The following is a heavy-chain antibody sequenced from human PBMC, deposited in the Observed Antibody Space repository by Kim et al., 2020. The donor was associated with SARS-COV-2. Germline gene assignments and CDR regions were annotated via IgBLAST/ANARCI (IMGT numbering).Heavy chain of an antibody. V-gene: IGHV3-48*03. J-gene: IGHJ6*02. CDR3: ARDRPCITSFGVVIRDPLMDF. CDR2: ISSSGSTI. Sequence: GGSLRLSCAASGFTFSSYEMNWVRQAPGKGLEWVSYISSSGSTIYYADSVKGRFTISRDNAKNSLYLQMNSLRAEDTAVYYCARDRPCITSFGVVIRDPLMDFWGQGTTVAVSS. D-gene: IGHD3-3*01. CDR1: GFTFSSYE.